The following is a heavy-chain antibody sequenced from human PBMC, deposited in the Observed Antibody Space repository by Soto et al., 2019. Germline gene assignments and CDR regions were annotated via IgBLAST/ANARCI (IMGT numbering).Heavy chain of an antibody. Sequence: QVQLQQWGAGLLKPSETLSLTCAVYGGSFSGYYWSWIRQPPGKGLEWIGEINHSGSTNYNPSLKSRVTRSVDTSKNQFSLKLSSVTAADTAVYYCARGGLRGYSGYDLDYWGQGTLVTVSS. CDR1: GGSFSGYY. V-gene: IGHV4-34*01. CDR3: ARGGLRGYSGYDLDY. D-gene: IGHD5-12*01. J-gene: IGHJ4*02. CDR2: INHSGST.